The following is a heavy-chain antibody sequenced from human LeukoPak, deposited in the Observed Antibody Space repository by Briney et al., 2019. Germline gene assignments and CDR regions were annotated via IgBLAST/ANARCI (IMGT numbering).Heavy chain of an antibody. CDR1: GFTLSSYS. V-gene: IGHV3-21*04. CDR2: ISSSSSYI. CDR3: AKDLMPAAPGTIFGY. J-gene: IGHJ4*02. Sequence: GGSLRLSCAASGFTLSSYSMNWVRQATGKGLEWVSSISSSSSYIYYADSVKGRFTISRDNSKNTLYLQMHSLRAEDTAVYYCAKDLMPAAPGTIFGYWGQGTLVTVSS. D-gene: IGHD6-13*01.